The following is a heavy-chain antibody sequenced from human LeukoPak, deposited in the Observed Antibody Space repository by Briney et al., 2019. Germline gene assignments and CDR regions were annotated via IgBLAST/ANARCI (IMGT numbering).Heavy chain of an antibody. Sequence: SETLSLTCTVSGGSISSSSYYWGWNRQPPGKGLEWIGSIYYSGSTYYNPSLKSRVTISVDTSKNQFSLKLSSVTAADTAVYYCARSPVLRFLEWLLLLDYWGQGTLVTVSS. CDR3: ARSPVLRFLEWLLLLDY. CDR1: GGSISSSSYY. CDR2: IYYSGST. J-gene: IGHJ4*02. V-gene: IGHV4-39*01. D-gene: IGHD3-3*01.